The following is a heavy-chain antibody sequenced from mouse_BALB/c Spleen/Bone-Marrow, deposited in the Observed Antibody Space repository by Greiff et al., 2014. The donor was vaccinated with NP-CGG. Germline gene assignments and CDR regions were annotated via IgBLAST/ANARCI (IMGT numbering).Heavy chain of an antibody. J-gene: IGHJ4*01. CDR2: IRNKANGYTK. V-gene: IGHV7-3*02. CDR3: ARYDGYSDNAMDY. Sequence: VKLVESGGGLVQPGSSLRLSCATSGFTFTDSYMNWVRQPPGKALEWLGFIRNKANGYTKEFSASVKGRFTISRDNSQSILYPQMNPLRAEESATYYVARYDGYSDNAMDYWGQGTSVTVSS. CDR1: GFTFTDSY. D-gene: IGHD2-3*01.